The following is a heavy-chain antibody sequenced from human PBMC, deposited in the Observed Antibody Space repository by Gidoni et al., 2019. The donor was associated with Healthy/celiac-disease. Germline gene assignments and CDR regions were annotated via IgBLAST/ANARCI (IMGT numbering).Heavy chain of an antibody. J-gene: IGHJ4*02. CDR2: IKSKTDGGTT. CDR1: GFPFSNAW. Sequence: EVQLVESGGGLVKTGGSLRLSCAASGFPFSNAWLSWVRQAPGKGLEWVGRIKSKTDGGTTDYAAPVKGRFTISRDDSKNTLYLQMNSLKTEDTAVYYCTTDRGYYYDSSGYSGDYWGQGTLVTVSS. D-gene: IGHD3-22*01. V-gene: IGHV3-15*01. CDR3: TTDRGYYYDSSGYSGDY.